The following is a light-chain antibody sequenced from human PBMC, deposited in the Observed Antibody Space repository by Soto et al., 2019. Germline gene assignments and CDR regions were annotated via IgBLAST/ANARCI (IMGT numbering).Light chain of an antibody. CDR2: GAS. CDR1: QSVSSN. CDR3: QQYNNWPRT. V-gene: IGKV3-15*01. Sequence: EIVMTQSPDTLSVSPGERATLSCRASQSVSSNLAWYQQKPGQAPRLLISGASTRATGIPARFSGSGSGTEFTLIISSLQSEDFAVYYCQQYNNWPRTFGQGTKVEIK. J-gene: IGKJ1*01.